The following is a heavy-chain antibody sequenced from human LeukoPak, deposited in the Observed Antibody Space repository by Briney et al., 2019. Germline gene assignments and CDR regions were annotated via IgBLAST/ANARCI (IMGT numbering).Heavy chain of an antibody. D-gene: IGHD3-22*01. CDR1: GFTFEDSG. CDR3: ARDAYGSSGYSGAVDY. J-gene: IGHJ4*02. Sequence: GGSLRLSCAASGFTFEDSGMSWVPQAPGRGVEWVSGINWNGGGTGYADSVKGRFTISRDNAKNSLYLQKNSLRAEDTAAYYCARDAYGSSGYSGAVDYWGRGTLVTVSS. V-gene: IGHV3-20*04. CDR2: INWNGGGT.